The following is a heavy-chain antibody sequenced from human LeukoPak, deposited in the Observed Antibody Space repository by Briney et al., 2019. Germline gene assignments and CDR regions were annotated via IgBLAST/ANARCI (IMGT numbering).Heavy chain of an antibody. V-gene: IGHV4-59*01. D-gene: IGHD1-26*01. CDR1: GGSISSYY. J-gene: IGHJ4*02. CDR2: IYYSGST. CDR3: ARVLGRYYFDY. Sequence: SETLSLTCTVSGGSISSYYWSWIRQPPGKGLEWIGYIYYSGSTNYNPSLKSRVTISVDTSKSQFSLKLSSVTAADTAVYYCARVLGRYYFDYWGQGTLVTVSS.